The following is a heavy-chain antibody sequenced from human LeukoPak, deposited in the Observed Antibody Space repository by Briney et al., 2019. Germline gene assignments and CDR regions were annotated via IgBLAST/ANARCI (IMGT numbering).Heavy chain of an antibody. Sequence: GASVTVSCKVSGYTFTGYYMHWVRQAPGQGLEWMGWINPNSGGTNYAQKFQGRVTMSRDTSISTAYMELSRLRPDDTAVYFCARDHSMDVWGQGTTVTVSS. CDR3: ARDHSMDV. CDR2: INPNSGGT. J-gene: IGHJ6*02. V-gene: IGHV1-2*02. CDR1: GYTFTGYY.